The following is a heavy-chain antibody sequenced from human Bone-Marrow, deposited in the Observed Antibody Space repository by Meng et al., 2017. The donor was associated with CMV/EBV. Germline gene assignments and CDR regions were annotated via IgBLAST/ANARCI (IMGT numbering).Heavy chain of an antibody. CDR3: ALNYYFGY. CDR2: LDWDDDK. CDR1: GFSLSTSGMR. J-gene: IGHJ4*02. Sequence: SGLTLVKPTQTLTLTCTFSGFSLSTSGMRVSWIRQPPGKALEWRARLDWDDDKFYSTSLKTRLTIYKDTSKNQVVLTMNNMDPVDTATYYCALNYYFGYWGQGTLVTVSS. V-gene: IGHV2-70D*14.